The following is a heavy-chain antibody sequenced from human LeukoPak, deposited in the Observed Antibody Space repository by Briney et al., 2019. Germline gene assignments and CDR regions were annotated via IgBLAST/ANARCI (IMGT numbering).Heavy chain of an antibody. CDR3: AGVGAGKAVAGIWDFDY. J-gene: IGHJ4*02. Sequence: ASVKVSCKASGYTFTGYYMHWVRQAPGQGLEWMGWINPNSGGTNYAQKFQGRVTMTRDTSISTAYMELSRLRSDDTAVYYCAGVGAGKAVAGIWDFDYWGQGTLVTVSS. CDR1: GYTFTGYY. D-gene: IGHD6-19*01. V-gene: IGHV1-2*02. CDR2: INPNSGGT.